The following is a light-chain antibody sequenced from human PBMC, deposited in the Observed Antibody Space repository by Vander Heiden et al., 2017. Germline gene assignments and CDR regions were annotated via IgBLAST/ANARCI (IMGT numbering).Light chain of an antibody. CDR3: QQYNSYSRT. Sequence: DIQRNQSPSTLAASVGDRVIITCRASQSIGSWLAWYQQKPGKAPNLLIYKASSLEGGVPSRFSGSGSGTEFTLTISSLQPDDFATYYCQQYNSYSRTFGQGTKVEIK. J-gene: IGKJ1*01. CDR1: QSIGSW. CDR2: KAS. V-gene: IGKV1-5*03.